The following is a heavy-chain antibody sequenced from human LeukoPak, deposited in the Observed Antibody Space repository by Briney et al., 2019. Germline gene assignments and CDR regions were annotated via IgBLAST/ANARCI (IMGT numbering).Heavy chain of an antibody. CDR3: ARRVDSGKAFDY. J-gene: IGHJ4*02. D-gene: IGHD1-26*01. CDR1: GYSSSSYW. V-gene: IGHV5-51*01. CDR2: IYPGDSDT. Sequence: GESLKISCKGSGYSSSSYWIAWVRQMPGEGLEWMGIIYPGDSDTRYSPSFQGQVTISADKSISTAYLQWISLKAADTAMYYCARRVDSGKAFDYWGQGTLVTVSS.